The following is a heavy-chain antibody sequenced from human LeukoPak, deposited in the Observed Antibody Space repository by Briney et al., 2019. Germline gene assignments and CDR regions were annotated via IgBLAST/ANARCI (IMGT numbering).Heavy chain of an antibody. D-gene: IGHD3-22*01. CDR3: ARELGYDRPS. V-gene: IGHV1-46*01. Sequence: GASVKVSCKASGYTFTSFYIHWVRQAPGQGPEWMGIINPSGGSTNYAQKFQGRVTMTRDTSTSTVYMELSSLRSEDTAIYYCARELGYDRPSWGQGTLVTVSS. CDR2: INPSGGST. J-gene: IGHJ5*02. CDR1: GYTFTSFY.